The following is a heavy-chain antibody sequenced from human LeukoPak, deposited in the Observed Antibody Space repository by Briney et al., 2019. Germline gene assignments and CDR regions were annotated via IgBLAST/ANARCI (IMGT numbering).Heavy chain of an antibody. V-gene: IGHV4-59*08. D-gene: IGHD2/OR15-2a*01. CDR2: ISYSGGS. CDR1: GDSIGSYY. J-gene: IGHJ4*02. CDR3: ARLVMAFDF. Sequence: ASGTLSLTCAVSGDSIGSYYWSWIRQPPGKGLEYIGYISYSGGSNYNPSLKSRVTISIDTSKNHFSLQLSSVTAADTAVYYCARLVMAFDFWGQGALVTVSS.